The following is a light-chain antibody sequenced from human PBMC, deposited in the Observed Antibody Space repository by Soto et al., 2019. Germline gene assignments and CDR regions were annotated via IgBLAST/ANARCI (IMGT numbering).Light chain of an antibody. CDR2: GAS. CDR3: QQYSGLTLT. Sequence: EVVLTQSPGTLSLSPGERVTLSCRASQSVSSNYLAWYQHKPGQAPRLLIFGASNRATGIPDRFSGSGSGTDFTLTISGLEPEEFAVYYCQQYSGLTLTFCGGTKLDI. V-gene: IGKV3-20*01. J-gene: IGKJ4*01. CDR1: QSVSSNY.